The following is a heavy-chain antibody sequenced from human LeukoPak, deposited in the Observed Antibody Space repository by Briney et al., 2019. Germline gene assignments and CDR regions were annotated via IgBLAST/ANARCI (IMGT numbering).Heavy chain of an antibody. Sequence: ASVRVSCKASGYTFTSYDINRVRQATGQGLEWMGWMNPNSGNTGYAQKFQGRVTMTRNTSISTAYMELSSLRSEDTAVYYCARRGGCSGGSCPLRYWFDPWGQGTLVTVSS. J-gene: IGHJ5*02. CDR2: MNPNSGNT. CDR3: ARRGGCSGGSCPLRYWFDP. D-gene: IGHD2-15*01. CDR1: GYTFTSYD. V-gene: IGHV1-8*01.